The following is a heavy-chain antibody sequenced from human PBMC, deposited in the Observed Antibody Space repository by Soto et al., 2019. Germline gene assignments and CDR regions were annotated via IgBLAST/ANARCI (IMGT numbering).Heavy chain of an antibody. J-gene: IGHJ6*02. V-gene: IGHV4-31*03. CDR1: GGSISSGGYY. D-gene: IGHD2-15*01. CDR3: ARNQPQRYCSGGTCRPAYGMDV. Sequence: SETLSLTCTVSGGSISSGGYYWSWIRQHPGKGLEWIGYIYYSGSTYYNPSLAGRLTMSVDTSNQFSLTLRSVTAADTALYYCARNQPQRYCSGGTCRPAYGMDVWGQGTTVTVSS. CDR2: IYYSGST.